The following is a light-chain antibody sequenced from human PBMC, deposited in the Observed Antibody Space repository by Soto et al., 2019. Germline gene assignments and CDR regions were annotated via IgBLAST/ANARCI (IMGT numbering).Light chain of an antibody. CDR2: EVS. CDR1: SSDVGSYNL. Sequence: QSALTQPASVCVSPGQSIAISCTGTSSDVGSYNLVSWYQQHPGKAPKLMIYEVSKRPSGVSNRFSGSKSGNTASLTISGLQAEDEADYYCCSYAGSSTYVFGTGTKVTV. V-gene: IGLV2-23*02. J-gene: IGLJ1*01. CDR3: CSYAGSSTYV.